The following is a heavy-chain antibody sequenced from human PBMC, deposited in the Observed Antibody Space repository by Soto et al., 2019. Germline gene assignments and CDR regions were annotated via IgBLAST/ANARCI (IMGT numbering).Heavy chain of an antibody. V-gene: IGHV4-34*01. D-gene: IGHD2-15*01. CDR3: ERVSGPYGMDV. J-gene: IGHJ6*02. CDR1: GGSFSGYY. CDR2: INHSGST. Sequence: SETLSLTCAVYGGSFSGYYWSWIRQPPGKGLEWIGEINHSGSTNYNPSLKSRATISVDTSXNQFSLKLSSVTAADTAVYYCERVSGPYGMDVWGQGTTVTVSS.